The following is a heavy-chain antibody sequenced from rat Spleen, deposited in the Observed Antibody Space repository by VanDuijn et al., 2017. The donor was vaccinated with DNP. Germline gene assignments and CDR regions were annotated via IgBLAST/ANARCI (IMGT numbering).Heavy chain of an antibody. D-gene: IGHD1-7*01. V-gene: IGHV3-3*01. J-gene: IGHJ2*01. CDR2: MNSSGSN. CDR1: GYSIISSYR. CDR3: ARWTRYFDY. Sequence: VQLQESGPGLVKPSQSLSLTCSVTGYSIISSYRWHWIRKFPGNKLEWLGYMNSSGSNNYSPSLKIRISITRDTSKNQFFLQVNSITTEDTATYYCARWTRYFDYWGQGVMVTVSS.